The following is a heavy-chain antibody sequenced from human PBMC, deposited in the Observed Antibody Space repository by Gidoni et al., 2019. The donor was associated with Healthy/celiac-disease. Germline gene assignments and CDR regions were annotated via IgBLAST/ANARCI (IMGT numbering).Heavy chain of an antibody. V-gene: IGHV4-59*01. Sequence: QVQLQESGPGLVKPSETLSLTCTVSGGSISSYYWSWIRQPPGKGLEWIGYIYYSGSTNYNPSLKSRVTISVDTSKNQFSLKLSSVTAADTAVYYCARDFPSSWYGMDVWGQGTTVTVSS. CDR3: ARDFPSSWYGMDV. CDR1: GGSISSYY. J-gene: IGHJ6*02. CDR2: IYYSGST. D-gene: IGHD6-13*01.